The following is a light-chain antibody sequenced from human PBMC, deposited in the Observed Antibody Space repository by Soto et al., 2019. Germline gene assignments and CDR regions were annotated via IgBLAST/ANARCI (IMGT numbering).Light chain of an antibody. Sequence: QSVLTQPASMSGSPGQSITISCTGTSSDIGGYNYVSWYQQYPGKAPKLMIYEVNNRPLGVPERFSGSKSGTSASLAITGLQAEDEADYYCQAYDYSLTAFVFGGGTKLTVL. CDR2: EVN. CDR3: QAYDYSLTAFV. J-gene: IGLJ3*02. V-gene: IGLV2-14*01. CDR1: SSDIGGYNY.